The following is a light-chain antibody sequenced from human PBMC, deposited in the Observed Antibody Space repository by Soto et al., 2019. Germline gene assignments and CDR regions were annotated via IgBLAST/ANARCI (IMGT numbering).Light chain of an antibody. J-gene: IGKJ1*01. V-gene: IGKV1-5*03. CDR2: TAS. CDR1: QSVSSW. Sequence: DIQMTQSHSTLSASVGDRVTITCRASQSVSSWLAWYQQKPGKAPNLLIYTASSLESGVPSRFSGSGSGTEFTLTISSLQPDDFATYYCQQYNSAWTFGQGTTVEIK. CDR3: QQYNSAWT.